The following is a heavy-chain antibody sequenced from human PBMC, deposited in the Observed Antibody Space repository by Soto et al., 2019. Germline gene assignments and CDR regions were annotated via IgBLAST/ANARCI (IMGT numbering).Heavy chain of an antibody. D-gene: IGHD2-21*02. CDR3: ANIVVVTATIDY. V-gene: IGHV3-23*01. Sequence: PGGSLRLSCAASGFNFRNYAMSWVRQAPGKGLEWVSAISGSGGSTYYADSVKGRFTISRDNSKNTLYLQMNSLRAEDTAVYYCANIVVVTATIDYWGQGTLVTVSS. CDR1: GFNFRNYA. J-gene: IGHJ4*02. CDR2: ISGSGGST.